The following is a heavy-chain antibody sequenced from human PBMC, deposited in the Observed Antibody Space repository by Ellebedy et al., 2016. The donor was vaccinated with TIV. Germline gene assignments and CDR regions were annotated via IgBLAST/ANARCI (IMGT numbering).Heavy chain of an antibody. Sequence: SETLSLTCTVSGGSISSYYWSWIRQPPGKGLEWIGYIYYSGSTNYNPSLKSRVTISVDTSKNQFSLKLSSVTAADTAVYYCARHGYSSGWYNSIWGQGTLVTVSS. D-gene: IGHD6-19*01. CDR3: ARHGYSSGWYNSI. J-gene: IGHJ4*02. CDR1: GGSISSYY. CDR2: IYYSGST. V-gene: IGHV4-59*08.